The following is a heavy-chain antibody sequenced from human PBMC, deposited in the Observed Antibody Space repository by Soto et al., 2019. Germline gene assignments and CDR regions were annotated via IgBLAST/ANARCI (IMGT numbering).Heavy chain of an antibody. CDR1: GDSVSTIDYY. V-gene: IGHV4-31*03. D-gene: IGHD3-22*01. CDR2: IYYLVNT. CDR3: AREGGSYDSGGFLIRGACHL. J-gene: IGHJ3*01. Sequence: SETLSLTCSVSGDSVSTIDYYWTWILHYPGKGLEWIGNIYYLVNTYYNPSLESRLTISIDTSKNEFSLKLSSVTAADTAVYYCAREGGSYDSGGFLIRGACHLWGQRTMVIASS.